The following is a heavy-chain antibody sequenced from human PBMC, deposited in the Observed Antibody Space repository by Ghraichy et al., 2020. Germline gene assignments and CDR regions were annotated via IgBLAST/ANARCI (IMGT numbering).Heavy chain of an antibody. CDR3: ARISSSLYDY. D-gene: IGHD6-13*01. CDR1: GGSISSSSYY. V-gene: IGHV4-39*01. CDR2: IYYSGST. Sequence: SETLSLTCTVSGGSISSSSYYWGWIRQPPGKGLEWIGSIYYSGSTYYNPSLKSRVTISVDTSKNQFSLKLSSVTAADTAVYYGARISSSLYDYWGQGTLVTVSS. J-gene: IGHJ4*02.